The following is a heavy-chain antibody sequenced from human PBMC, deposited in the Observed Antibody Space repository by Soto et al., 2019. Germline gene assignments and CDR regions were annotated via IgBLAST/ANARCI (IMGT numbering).Heavy chain of an antibody. V-gene: IGHV1-18*01. J-gene: IGHJ4*02. CDR1: GYTFTSYG. Sequence: QVQLVQSGAEVKKPGASVKVSRKASGYTFTSYGISWVRQAPGQGLEWMGWISAYNGNTNYAQKLQGRVTMTTDTSTSTAYMELRSLRSDDTAVYYCARDMVQDTTVSCFDYWGQGTLVTVPS. D-gene: IGHD3-10*01. CDR2: ISAYNGNT. CDR3: ARDMVQDTTVSCFDY.